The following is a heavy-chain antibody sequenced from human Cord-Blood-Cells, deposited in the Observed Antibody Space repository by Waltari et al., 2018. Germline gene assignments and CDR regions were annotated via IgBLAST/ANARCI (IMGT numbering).Heavy chain of an antibody. CDR1: GSTFSTYR. CDR3: ARDSSSGWLKY. D-gene: IGHD6-19*01. V-gene: IGHV3-21*01. J-gene: IGHJ4*02. Sequence: EVQLVESGGGLVKPGASLRPSCAASGSTFSTYRLHWARQAPGKGLEWVSSISSSSSYIYYADSVKGRFTISRDNAKNSLYLQMNSLRAEDTAVYYCARDSSSGWLKYWGQGTLVTVSS. CDR2: ISSSSSYI.